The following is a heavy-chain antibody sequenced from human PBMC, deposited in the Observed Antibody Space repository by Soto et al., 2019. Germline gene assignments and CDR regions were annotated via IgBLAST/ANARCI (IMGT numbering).Heavy chain of an antibody. CDR1: GYSFTSYW. J-gene: IGHJ4*02. Sequence: XDCLKIAGKGSGYSFTSYWIGWVRQMPGKGLEWMGIIYPGDSDTTYSPSFQGQVTISADKSISTAYLQWSSLKASDTAMHYCARSAYRSSWYYFDYWGQGTLVTVSS. CDR2: IYPGDSDT. V-gene: IGHV5-51*01. D-gene: IGHD6-13*01. CDR3: ARSAYRSSWYYFDY.